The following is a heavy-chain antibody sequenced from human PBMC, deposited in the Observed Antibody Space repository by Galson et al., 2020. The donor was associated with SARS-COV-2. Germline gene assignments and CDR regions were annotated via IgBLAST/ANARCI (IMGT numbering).Heavy chain of an antibody. V-gene: IGHV6-1*01. J-gene: IGHJ3*02. Sequence: SQTHSLTCATSGDSVSSNSAARNWIRQSPSRGLEWLGRPYYSSQWSTDYAVSVKSRITINPDTSKNQFSLQLNSVTPEDTAIYYCAGRVAGAGSLHIWGQGTMVIVSS. CDR1: GDSVSSNSAA. CDR3: AGRVAGAGSLHI. CDR2: PYYSSQWST. D-gene: IGHD6-13*01.